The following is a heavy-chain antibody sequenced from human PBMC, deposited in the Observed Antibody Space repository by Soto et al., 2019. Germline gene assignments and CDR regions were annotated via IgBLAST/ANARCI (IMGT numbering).Heavy chain of an antibody. Sequence: PSETLSLTCAVYCGSFSGYYWSWIRQPPGKGLEWIGSIYYSGSTYYNPSLKSRVTISVDTSKNQFSLKLSSVTAADTAVYYCAFLPYYDILTVYYTHLIGYGMDVWGQGTTVTVS. CDR3: AFLPYYDILTVYYTHLIGYGMDV. CDR2: IYYSGST. CDR1: CGSFSGYY. J-gene: IGHJ6*02. V-gene: IGHV4-34*01. D-gene: IGHD3-9*01.